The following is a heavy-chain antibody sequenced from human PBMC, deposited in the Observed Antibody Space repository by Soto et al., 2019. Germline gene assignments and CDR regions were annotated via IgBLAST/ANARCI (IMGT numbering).Heavy chain of an antibody. CDR1: GHSVSSNSAA. V-gene: IGHV6-1*01. CDR2: TYYRSKWYN. D-gene: IGHD6-13*01. Sequence: PSQTLSLTCAISGHSVSSNSAAWNWIRQSPSRGLEWLGRTYYRSKWYNDYAVSVKSRITINPDTSKNQFSLQLNSVTPEDTAVYYCARDNSSSWYYYYYGMDVWGQGTTVTVSS. J-gene: IGHJ6*02. CDR3: ARDNSSSWYYYYYGMDV.